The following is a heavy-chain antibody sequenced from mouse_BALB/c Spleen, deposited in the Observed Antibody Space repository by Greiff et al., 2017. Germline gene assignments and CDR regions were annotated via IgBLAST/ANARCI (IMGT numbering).Heavy chain of an antibody. CDR2: ISTYYGDA. J-gene: IGHJ1*01. D-gene: IGHD1-1*01. CDR3: ARDITTGGYFDV. Sequence: QVQLQQSGAELVRPGVSVKISCKGSGYTFTDYAMHWVKQSHAKSLEWIGVISTYYGDASYNQKFKGKATMTVDKSSSTAYMELARLTSEDSAIYYCARDITTGGYFDVWGAGTTVTVSS. CDR1: GYTFTDYA. V-gene: IGHV1S137*01.